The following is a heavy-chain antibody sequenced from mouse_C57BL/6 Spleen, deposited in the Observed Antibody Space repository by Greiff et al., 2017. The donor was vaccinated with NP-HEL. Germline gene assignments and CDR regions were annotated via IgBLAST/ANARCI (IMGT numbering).Heavy chain of an antibody. Sequence: QVTLKESGPGILQSSQTLSLTCSFSGFSLSTSGMGVSWIRQPSGKGLEWLAHIYWDDDKRYNPSLKSRLTISKDTSRNQVFLKITSVDTADTATYYWARRAKGGYGNYYYFDYWGQGTTLTVSS. V-gene: IGHV8-12*01. CDR1: GFSLSTSGMG. CDR3: ARRAKGGYGNYYYFDY. CDR2: IYWDDDK. D-gene: IGHD2-1*01. J-gene: IGHJ2*01.